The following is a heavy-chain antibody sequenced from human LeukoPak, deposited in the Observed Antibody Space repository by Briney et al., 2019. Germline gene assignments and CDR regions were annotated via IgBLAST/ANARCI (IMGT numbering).Heavy chain of an antibody. CDR2: IDGSGTYT. CDR3: ANGIQDSSVRPTPAFDY. Sequence: GGSLRLSCAAAGITFNSYAMSWVRQAPGKGREWASAIDGSGTYTYYADSVKGRFTISRDNSKNTLYLPMNSLRAEDTAVYYCANGIQDSSVRPTPAFDYWGQGTLVTVSS. D-gene: IGHD6-19*01. V-gene: IGHV3-23*01. CDR1: GITFNSYA. J-gene: IGHJ4*02.